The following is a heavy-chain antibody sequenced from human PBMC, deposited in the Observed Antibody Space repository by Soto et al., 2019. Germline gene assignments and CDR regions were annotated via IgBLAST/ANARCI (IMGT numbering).Heavy chain of an antibody. V-gene: IGHV4-59*01. D-gene: IGHD3-22*01. CDR3: ARGGDYYDSSARALAFDI. J-gene: IGHJ3*02. CDR1: GGSISSYY. Sequence: SETLSLTCTVSGGSISSYYWSWIRQPPGKGLEWIGYIYYSGSTNYNPSLKSRVTISVDTSKNQFSLKLSSVTAADTAVYYCARGGDYYDSSARALAFDIWGQGKMVTVSS. CDR2: IYYSGST.